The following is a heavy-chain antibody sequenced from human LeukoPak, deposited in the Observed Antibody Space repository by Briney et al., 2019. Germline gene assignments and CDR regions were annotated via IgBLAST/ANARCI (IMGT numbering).Heavy chain of an antibody. D-gene: IGHD2-21*02. J-gene: IGHJ4*02. CDR3: ARGTGVGDKHIVVVTAFDY. CDR1: GGSFSGCY. CDR2: INHSGST. Sequence: SETLSLTCAVYGGSFSGCYWSWIRQPPGKGLEWIGEINHSGSTNYNPSLKSRVTISVDTSKNQFSLKLSSVTAADTAVYYRARGTGVGDKHIVVVTAFDYWGQGTLVTVSS. V-gene: IGHV4-34*01.